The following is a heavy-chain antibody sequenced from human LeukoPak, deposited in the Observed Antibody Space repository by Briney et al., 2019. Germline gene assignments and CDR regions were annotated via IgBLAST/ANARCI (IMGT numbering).Heavy chain of an antibody. D-gene: IGHD2-2*01. Sequence: VASVKVSCKASGYTFTDYYMHWVRQAPGQGFEWMGWINPNDGDTNYAQKFQGRVTMTRDTSTSTAHMEVSRLRSADTAVYYCARTNFLCCKSTTCLFDYWGQGTLVTVSS. J-gene: IGHJ4*02. CDR1: GYTFTDYY. CDR3: ARTNFLCCKSTTCLFDY. CDR2: INPNDGDT. V-gene: IGHV1-2*02.